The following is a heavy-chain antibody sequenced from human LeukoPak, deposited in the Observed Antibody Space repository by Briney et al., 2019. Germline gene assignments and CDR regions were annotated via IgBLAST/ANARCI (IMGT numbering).Heavy chain of an antibody. D-gene: IGHD3-22*01. V-gene: IGHV4-39*07. CDR1: GDSITSGPYY. CDR3: ARELRYDNSDSGAF. CDR2: IYYTETT. J-gene: IGHJ3*01. Sequence: SETLSLTCTVSGDSITSGPYYWGWLRQSPGKEVEWIGNIYYTETTHYNPSLESRVTMSVDTSTNQFSLKLTSVTAADTALYYCARELRYDNSDSGAFRGQGTVVTVSS.